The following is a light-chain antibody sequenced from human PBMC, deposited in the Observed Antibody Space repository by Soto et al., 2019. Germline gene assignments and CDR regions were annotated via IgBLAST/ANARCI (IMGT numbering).Light chain of an antibody. V-gene: IGKV3-11*01. Sequence: EIVLTQSPGTLSLSPGERATLSCRASQTISSYLAWYQQKPGQAPRLLIYDASNKATGIPARFSGSGSGTDFTLTISSLEPEDFAVYYCQQRSNWPPLTFGGGIKVEIK. CDR1: QTISSY. CDR3: QQRSNWPPLT. CDR2: DAS. J-gene: IGKJ4*01.